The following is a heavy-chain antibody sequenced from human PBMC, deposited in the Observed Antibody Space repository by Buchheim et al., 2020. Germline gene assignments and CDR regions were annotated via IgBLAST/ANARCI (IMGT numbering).Heavy chain of an antibody. V-gene: IGHV4-31*03. Sequence: QVQLQESGPGLVKPSQTLSLTCTVSADSISSGTYYWGWIRQHPGQGLEWIGYIYYSGITYYNPSLKSRLSISVDTSKNQFSLNLTSVTAADTAVYYCASISSGYPYYFDSWGQGTL. D-gene: IGHD6-19*01. J-gene: IGHJ4*02. CDR2: IYYSGIT. CDR1: ADSISSGTYY. CDR3: ASISSGYPYYFDS.